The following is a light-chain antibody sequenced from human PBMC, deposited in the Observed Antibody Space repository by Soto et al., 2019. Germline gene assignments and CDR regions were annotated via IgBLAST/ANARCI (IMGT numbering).Light chain of an antibody. Sequence: EIVLTQSPGTVSLSPGERATLSCRASQSVSSIYLAWYQQKPGQSPRLVIFGASTRATGIPDRFSGSGSGTDFTLTISRLEPEDFAVYYCQYSDDSPQVPFGGGTKIEIK. CDR3: QYSDDSPQVP. CDR1: QSVSSIY. V-gene: IGKV3-20*01. J-gene: IGKJ4*01. CDR2: GAS.